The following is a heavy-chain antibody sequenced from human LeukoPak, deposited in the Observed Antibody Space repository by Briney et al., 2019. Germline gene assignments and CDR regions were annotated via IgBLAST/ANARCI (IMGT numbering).Heavy chain of an antibody. CDR1: GYTFTNSY. J-gene: IGHJ6*03. D-gene: IGHD6-13*01. CDR2: INPDGGNT. CDR3: ARGGSSWNYYYYMDV. Sequence: ASVKVSCKASGYTFTNSYIHWVRQAPGQVLEWMGLINPDGGNTNYAQNFQGRVTLTRDTSTSTVYMELSRLRSDDTAVYYCARGGSSWNYYYYMDVWGKGTTVTVSS. V-gene: IGHV1-46*01.